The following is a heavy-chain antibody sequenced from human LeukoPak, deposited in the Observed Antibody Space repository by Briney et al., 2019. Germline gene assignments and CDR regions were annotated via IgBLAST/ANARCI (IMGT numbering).Heavy chain of an antibody. Sequence: GASVKVSCKASGGTFSSYAISWVRQAPGQGLEWMGGIIPIFGTANYAQKFQGRVTITTDESTSTAYMELSSLRSEDTAVYYCARGGTGQQLYDFDYWGQGTLVTVSS. CDR1: GGTFSSYA. CDR2: IIPIFGTA. V-gene: IGHV1-69*05. J-gene: IGHJ4*02. D-gene: IGHD6-13*01. CDR3: ARGGTGQQLYDFDY.